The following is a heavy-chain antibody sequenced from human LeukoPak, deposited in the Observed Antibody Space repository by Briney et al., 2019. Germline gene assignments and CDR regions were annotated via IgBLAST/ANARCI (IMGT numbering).Heavy chain of an antibody. CDR2: IKHDGSEK. CDR1: GFTFSSYW. D-gene: IGHD3-22*01. Sequence: GGSLRLSCVGSGFTFSSYWMSWVRQVPGKGLEWVANIKHDGSEKYYVDSVNGRFTISRDDAKNSLNLQMNSLRAEDTAVYYCARGRLRLYWGQGTLVTVSP. CDR3: ARGRLRLY. V-gene: IGHV3-7*01. J-gene: IGHJ4*02.